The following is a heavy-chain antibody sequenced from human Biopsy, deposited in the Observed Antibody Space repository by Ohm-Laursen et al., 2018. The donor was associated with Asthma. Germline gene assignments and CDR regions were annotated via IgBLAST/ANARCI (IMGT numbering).Heavy chain of an antibody. Sequence: SLRLSCTASGFTFSEPWMTWVRQAPGKGLEWVGHVKIKRHGGTTDLAEPVKGRFTISRDDSKNTLYLQMNSLKTEDTAVYYCQRGFNGDDCGYWGQGTLVTVSS. CDR3: QRGFNGDDCGY. D-gene: IGHD5-12*01. V-gene: IGHV3-15*01. CDR1: GFTFSEPW. J-gene: IGHJ4*02. CDR2: VKIKRHGGTT.